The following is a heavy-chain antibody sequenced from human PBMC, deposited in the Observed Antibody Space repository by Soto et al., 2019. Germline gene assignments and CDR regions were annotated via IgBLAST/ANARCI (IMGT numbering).Heavy chain of an antibody. CDR2: IFPSDSDT. V-gene: IGHV5-51*01. Sequence: GESLKISCKGSGYSLTSYWIAWVRQMPGKGLEWMGIIFPSDSDTRYSPSFQGQVTISADRSTSTVFLQWASLKASDTAVYFCARKDKSGYFNWFDPWGQGTLVTVSS. CDR3: ARKDKSGYFNWFDP. D-gene: IGHD3-22*01. J-gene: IGHJ5*02. CDR1: GYSLTSYW.